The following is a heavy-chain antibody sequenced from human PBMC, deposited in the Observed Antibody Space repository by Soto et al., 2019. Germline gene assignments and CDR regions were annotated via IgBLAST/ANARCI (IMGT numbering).Heavy chain of an antibody. Sequence: EVLLLESGGGLVQPGGSLRLSCAASGFTFSNYAMSWVRQAPGKGLEWVSSISGSGDGTYYADSVKGRFTIYRDNSKTTVYLQINRLRVEDTVIYCCAKDRQCGCGGFDVWGQGTMATVSS. V-gene: IGHV3-23*01. D-gene: IGHD6-19*01. CDR1: GFTFSNYA. CDR3: AKDRQCGCGGFDV. CDR2: ISGSGDGT. J-gene: IGHJ3*01.